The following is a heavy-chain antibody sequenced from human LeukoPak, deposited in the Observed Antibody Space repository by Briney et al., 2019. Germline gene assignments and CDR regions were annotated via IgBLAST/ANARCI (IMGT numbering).Heavy chain of an antibody. Sequence: PGGSLRLSCAASGFNFDDYAMHWVRQAPGKGLGWVSGISWNSDRIDYADSVKGRFTISRDNAKNSLYLQMNSLRAEDTALYYCAKDKGSSWFYFDYWGQGTLVTVSS. J-gene: IGHJ4*02. CDR3: AKDKGSSWFYFDY. CDR1: GFNFDDYA. CDR2: ISWNSDRI. D-gene: IGHD6-13*01. V-gene: IGHV3-9*01.